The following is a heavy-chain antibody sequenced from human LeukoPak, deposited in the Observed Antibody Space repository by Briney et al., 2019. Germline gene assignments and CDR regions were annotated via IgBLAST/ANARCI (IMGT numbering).Heavy chain of an antibody. J-gene: IGHJ3*01. CDR3: ARGGARGSSSFDV. D-gene: IGHD3-10*01. CDR1: GGSISSYY. V-gene: IGHV4-59*01. Sequence: PSETLSLTCTVSGGSISSYYWSWIRQPPGKGLEWIGYIYYSGSTNYNPSLKSRVTISVDTSKNQFSLKLSSVTAADTAVYYCARGGARGSSSFDVWGQGTMVIVSA. CDR2: IYYSGST.